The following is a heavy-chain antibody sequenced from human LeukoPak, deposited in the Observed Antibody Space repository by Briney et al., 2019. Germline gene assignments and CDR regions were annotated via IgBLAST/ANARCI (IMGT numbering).Heavy chain of an antibody. J-gene: IGHJ4*02. Sequence: GGSLRLSCAASGFTFSTYWMSWVRQAPGKGLEWVANIRRDGSVKYYVDSVKGRFTISRDNSKNTLYLQMNSLRAEDTAVYYCAKDRSHRDDILTGYSDYWGQGTLVTVSS. V-gene: IGHV3-7*01. CDR3: AKDRSHRDDILTGYSDY. D-gene: IGHD3-9*01. CDR1: GFTFSTYW. CDR2: IRRDGSVK.